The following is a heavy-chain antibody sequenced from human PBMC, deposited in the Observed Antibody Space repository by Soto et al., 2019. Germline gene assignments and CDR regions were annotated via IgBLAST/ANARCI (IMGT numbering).Heavy chain of an antibody. V-gene: IGHV3-7*05. J-gene: IGHJ3*02. CDR2: IKKDGSKI. CDR3: ARDVSPGSSSLYLDAFDI. CDR1: GFSFGSSW. Sequence: EVQLVESGGDLVQPGGSLRLSCAASGFSFGSSWMTWVRQAPGKGREWVANIKKDGSKINYLDSVRGRFTVSRDNAKNSLYLVMNSLRAEDTALYYCARDVSPGSSSLYLDAFDIWGQGKMVTVSS. D-gene: IGHD6-13*01.